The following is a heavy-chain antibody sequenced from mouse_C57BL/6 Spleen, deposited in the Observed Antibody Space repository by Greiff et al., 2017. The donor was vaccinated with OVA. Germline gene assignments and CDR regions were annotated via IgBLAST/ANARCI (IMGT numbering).Heavy chain of an antibody. CDR1: GYSFTGYY. J-gene: IGHJ1*03. CDR3: SRYYGSSEYFDV. D-gene: IGHD1-1*01. Sequence: VQLQQSGPELVKPGASVKLSCKASGYSFTGYYMNWVKQSPEKSLEWIGEIHPSTGGTTYNQKFKAKATLTVDKSSSTAYMQLKSLTSEDSAVYDCSRYYGSSEYFDVWGTGTTVTVSS. CDR2: IHPSTGGT. V-gene: IGHV1-42*01.